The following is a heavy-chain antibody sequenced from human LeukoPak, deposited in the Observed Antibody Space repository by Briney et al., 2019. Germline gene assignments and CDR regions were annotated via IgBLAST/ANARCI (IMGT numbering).Heavy chain of an antibody. CDR2: INHSGTT. J-gene: IGHJ4*02. CDR1: GGSFSDYY. Sequence: PSGTLSLTCAVYGGSFSDYYWSWIRQPPAKGLEWIGEINHSGTTNYNPSLKSRVTISVDTSKNQFSLKVNSVTAADTAVYYCGRGASSWSIDHWGRGTLVTVSS. CDR3: GRGASSWSIDH. D-gene: IGHD6-13*01. V-gene: IGHV4-34*01.